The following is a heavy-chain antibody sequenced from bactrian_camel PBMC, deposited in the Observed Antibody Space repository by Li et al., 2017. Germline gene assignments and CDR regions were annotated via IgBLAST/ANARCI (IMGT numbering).Heavy chain of an antibody. CDR1: GFSFEDSD. V-gene: IGHV3S55*01. CDR3: AADMGPMGRGRVCSSYLYEYNY. Sequence: HVQLVESGGDSVHSGGSLRLSCKHSGFSFEDSDMGWYRQAPGNECELVSTISSDGSTYYRDSVKGRFTISQDNAKNTVYLQMNSLKPEDTAVYYCAADMGPMGRGRVCSSYLYEYNYWGQGTQVTVS. CDR2: ISSDGST. D-gene: IGHD3*01. J-gene: IGHJ4*01.